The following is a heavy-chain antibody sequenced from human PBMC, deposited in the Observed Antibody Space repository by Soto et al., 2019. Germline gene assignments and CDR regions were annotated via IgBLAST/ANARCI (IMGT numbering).Heavy chain of an antibody. CDR3: TKDTLYVFKWDMDV. CDR2: INPSSGST. J-gene: IGHJ6*03. Sequence: GASVKVSCKASGYTFTNYYIHWVRQAPGQGLEWMGIINPSSGSTSYAQKFQGRVTMTRDTSTSTVYMELSSLRSEDTAMYYCTKDTLYVFKWDMDVWGKGTTVTVSS. V-gene: IGHV1-46*03. D-gene: IGHD1-26*01. CDR1: GYTFTNYY.